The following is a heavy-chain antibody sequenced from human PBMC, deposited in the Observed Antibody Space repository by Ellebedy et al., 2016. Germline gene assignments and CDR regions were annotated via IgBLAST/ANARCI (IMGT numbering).Heavy chain of an antibody. CDR1: GGSISSSF. CDR2: IDYNGGT. D-gene: IGHD2-2*01. V-gene: IGHV4-59*08. J-gene: IGHJ4*02. CDR3: ARRMSASWPYYFDY. Sequence: SETLSLXXTVSGGSISSSFWSWIRQPPGKGLEWIGYIDYNGGTNYNPSLKSRVTISLDTSKNQFSLRLSSVTAADTAVYYCARRMSASWPYYFDYWGQGTLVSVSS.